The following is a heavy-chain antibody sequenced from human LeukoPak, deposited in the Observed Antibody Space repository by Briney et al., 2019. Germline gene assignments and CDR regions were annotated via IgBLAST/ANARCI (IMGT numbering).Heavy chain of an antibody. CDR3: ARLLWFGESGFDAFDM. D-gene: IGHD3-10*01. V-gene: IGHV1-69*06. CDR1: GYTFTGYY. J-gene: IGHJ3*02. CDR2: IIPIFGTA. Sequence: SVKVSCKASGYTFTGYYMHWVRQAPGQGLEWMGGIIPIFGTANYAQKFQGRVTITADKSTSTAYMELSSLRSDDTAVYYCARLLWFGESGFDAFDMWGQGTMVTVSS.